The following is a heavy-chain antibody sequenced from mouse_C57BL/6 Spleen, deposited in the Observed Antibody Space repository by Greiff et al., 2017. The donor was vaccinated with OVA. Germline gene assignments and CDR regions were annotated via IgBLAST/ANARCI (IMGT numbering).Heavy chain of an antibody. CDR1: GFTFSDYY. Sequence: EVQRVESEGGLVQPGSSMKLSCTASGFTFSDYYMAWVRQVPEKGLEWVANINYDGSSTYYLDSLKSRFIISRDNAKNILYLQMSSLKSEDTATYYCARGGIYYGNYDAMDYWGQGTSVTVSS. CDR2: INYDGSST. CDR3: ARGGIYYGNYDAMDY. D-gene: IGHD2-1*01. V-gene: IGHV5-16*01. J-gene: IGHJ4*01.